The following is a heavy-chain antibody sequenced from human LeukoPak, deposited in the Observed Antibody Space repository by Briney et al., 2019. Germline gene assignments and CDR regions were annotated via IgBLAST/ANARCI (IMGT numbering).Heavy chain of an antibody. CDR1: GFTFDDYG. CDR3: ARDSILMGAVNWFDP. J-gene: IGHJ5*02. D-gene: IGHD1-26*01. Sequence: GGSLRLSCAASGFTFDDYGMSWVRQAPGKGLEWVSGINWNGGSTGYADSVKGRFTISRDNAKNSLYLQMNSLRAEDTALYYCARDSILMGAVNWFDPWGQGTPVTVSS. CDR2: INWNGGST. V-gene: IGHV3-20*04.